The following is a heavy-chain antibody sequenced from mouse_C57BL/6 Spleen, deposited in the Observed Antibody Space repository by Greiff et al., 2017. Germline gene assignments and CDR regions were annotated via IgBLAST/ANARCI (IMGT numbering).Heavy chain of an antibody. D-gene: IGHD1-1*01. CDR3: ASYYGSSYAMDY. V-gene: IGHV5-17*01. Sequence: EVMLVESGGGLVKPGGSLKLSCAASGFTFSDYGMHWVRQAPEKGLEWVAYISSGSSTIYYADTVKGRFTISRDNAENTLFLQMTSLRSEDTAMYYCASYYGSSYAMDYWGQGTSVTVSS. CDR1: GFTFSDYG. CDR2: ISSGSSTI. J-gene: IGHJ4*01.